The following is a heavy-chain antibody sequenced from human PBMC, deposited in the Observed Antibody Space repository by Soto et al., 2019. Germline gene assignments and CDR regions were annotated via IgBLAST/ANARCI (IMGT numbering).Heavy chain of an antibody. CDR2: IYYSGST. J-gene: IGHJ6*03. D-gene: IGHD5-18*01. CDR3: ARHSQLWLRDYYYYYMDV. Sequence: SETLSLTCTVSGGSISSSSYYWGWIRQPPGKGLEWIGSIYYSGSTYYNPSLKSRVTISVETSKNQFSLKLSSVTAADTAVYYCARHSQLWLRDYYYYYMDVWGKGTTVTVSS. V-gene: IGHV4-39*01. CDR1: GGSISSSSYY.